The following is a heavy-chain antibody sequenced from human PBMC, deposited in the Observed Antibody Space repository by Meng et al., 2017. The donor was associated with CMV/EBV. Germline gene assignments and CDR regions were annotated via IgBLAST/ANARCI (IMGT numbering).Heavy chain of an antibody. CDR2: IYTSGST. CDR1: GGSISSYC. Sequence: QAELQESGPGLVKPSATLSLTCTVSGGSISSYCWSWIRQPAGKGLEWIGRIYTSGSTNYNPSLKSRVTMSVDTSKNQFSLKLSSVTAADTAVYYCAREMPIAAAGCFDYWGQGTLVTVSS. J-gene: IGHJ4*02. CDR3: AREMPIAAAGCFDY. D-gene: IGHD6-13*01. V-gene: IGHV4-4*07.